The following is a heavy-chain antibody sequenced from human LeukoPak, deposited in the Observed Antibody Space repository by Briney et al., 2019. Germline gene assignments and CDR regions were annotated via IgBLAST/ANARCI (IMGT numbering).Heavy chain of an antibody. D-gene: IGHD1-26*01. CDR1: GGSISSSSYY. CDR2: IYYSGST. J-gene: IGHJ6*02. V-gene: IGHV4-39*01. CDR3: ARREWELLWSRAYGMDV. Sequence: SETLSLTCTVSGGSISSSSYYWGWIRQPPGKGLEWIGSIYYSGSTYYNPSLKSRVTISVDTSKNQFSLKLSSVTAADTAVYYCARREWELLWSRAYGMDVWGQGTSVTVSS.